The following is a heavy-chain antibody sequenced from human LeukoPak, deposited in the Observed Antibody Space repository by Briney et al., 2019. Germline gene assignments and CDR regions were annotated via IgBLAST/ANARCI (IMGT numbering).Heavy chain of an antibody. CDR1: GGTFSSYA. V-gene: IGHV1-69*01. CDR3: AREVGYYDSSGHFDY. J-gene: IGHJ4*02. CDR2: IIPIFGTA. Sequence: SVTVSCKASGGTFSSYAISWVRQAPGQGLEWMGGIIPIFGTANYAQKFQGRVTITADESTSTAYMELSSLRSEDTAVYYCAREVGYYDSSGHFDYWGQGTLVTVSS. D-gene: IGHD3-22*01.